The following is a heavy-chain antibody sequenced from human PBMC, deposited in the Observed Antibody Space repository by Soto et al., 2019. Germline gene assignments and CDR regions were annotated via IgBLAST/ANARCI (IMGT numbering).Heavy chain of an antibody. CDR2: LYDVDGS. D-gene: IGHD1-1*01. CDR3: ATWHERENADEA. J-gene: IGHJ3*01. Sequence: DVQLVESGGGLMQPGESLRLSCAASGLTVSGKKYVAWARQAPGKGLEWVSALYDVDGSFYADSVKGRFTTSSDSSKTAGELQRNGRSPDDTGVYYCATWHERENADEAWGQGTTGTVAS. CDR1: GLTVSGKKY. V-gene: IGHV3-53*01.